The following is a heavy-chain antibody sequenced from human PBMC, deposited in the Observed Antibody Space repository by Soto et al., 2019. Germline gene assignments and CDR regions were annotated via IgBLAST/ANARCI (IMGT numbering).Heavy chain of an antibody. CDR3: AKDEAVAGTLKVFGAFDI. CDR1: GFTFSSYA. V-gene: IGHV3-23*01. D-gene: IGHD6-19*01. CDR2: ISGSGGST. Sequence: GESLKISCAASGFTFSSYAMSWVRQAPGKGLEWVSAISGSGGSTYYADSVKGRFTISRDNSKNTLYLQMNSLRAEDTAVYYCAKDEAVAGTLKVFGAFDIWGQGTMVTVSS. J-gene: IGHJ3*02.